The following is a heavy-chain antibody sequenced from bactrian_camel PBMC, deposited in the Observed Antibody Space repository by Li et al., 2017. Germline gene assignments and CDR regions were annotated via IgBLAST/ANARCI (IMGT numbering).Heavy chain of an antibody. D-gene: IGHD1*01. CDR3: AVTRSWDCIGASFFGMEEYGY. J-gene: IGHJ4*01. Sequence: HVQLVESGGGPVQAGGSLRLSCVASGDTRSSYCMAWFRQAPGKEREGVAAAGDDDVTSYTDSVKGRFTISRDVAKNTLDLQMNKLTTGDAATYYCAVTRSWDCIGASFFGMEEYGYWGRGTQVTVS. CDR1: GDTRSSYC. CDR2: AGDDDVT. V-gene: IGHV3S26*01.